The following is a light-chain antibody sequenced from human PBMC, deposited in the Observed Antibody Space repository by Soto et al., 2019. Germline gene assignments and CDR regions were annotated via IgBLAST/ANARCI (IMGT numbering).Light chain of an antibody. CDR3: QQYLTYSSLT. CDR2: DAS. J-gene: IGKJ4*01. CDR1: QSISTW. Sequence: DIQMTQSPSTLSASVGDIVTITCLASQSISTWLAWYQQKIGKAPKLLIYDASTLESGVPSRFSGSGSGTEFTLTISSLQPDDFATYYCQQYLTYSSLTFGGGTKVDIK. V-gene: IGKV1-5*01.